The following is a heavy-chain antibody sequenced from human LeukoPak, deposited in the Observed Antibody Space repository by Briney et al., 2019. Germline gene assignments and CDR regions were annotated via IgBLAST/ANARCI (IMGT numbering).Heavy chain of an antibody. D-gene: IGHD3-10*01. CDR1: GGSVSSGSYY. CDR3: ARAVITMVRGVQRYYFDY. Sequence: PSETLSLTCTVSGGSVSSGSYYWSWIRQPPGKGLEWIGYIYYSGSTNYNPSLKSRVTISVDTSKNQFSLKLSSVTAADTAVYYCARAVITMVRGVQRYYFDYWGQGTLVTVSS. CDR2: IYYSGST. V-gene: IGHV4-61*01. J-gene: IGHJ4*02.